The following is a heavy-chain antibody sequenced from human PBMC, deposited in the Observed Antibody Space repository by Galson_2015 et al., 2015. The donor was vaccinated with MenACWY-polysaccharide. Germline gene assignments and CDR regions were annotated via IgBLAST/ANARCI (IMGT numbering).Heavy chain of an antibody. J-gene: IGHJ6*02. CDR2: INTNTGNP. V-gene: IGHV7-4-1*02. D-gene: IGHD6-19*01. CDR3: ARKAVAGYYYYGMDV. CDR1: GYTFTSYA. Sequence: SVKVSCKASGYTFTSYAMNWVRQAPGQGLEWMGWINTNTGNPTYAQGFTGRFVFSLDTSVSTAYLQISSLKAEDTAVYYCARKAVAGYYYYGMDVWGQGTTVTVSS.